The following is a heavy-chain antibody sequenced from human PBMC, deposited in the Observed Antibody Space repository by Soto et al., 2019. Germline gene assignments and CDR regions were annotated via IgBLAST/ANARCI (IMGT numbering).Heavy chain of an antibody. Sequence: ASETLSLTCTVSGGSISSGGYYWSWIRQHPGKGLEWIGYIYYSGSTYYNPSLKSRVTISVDTSKNQFSLKLSSVTAADTAVYYCARGYYGSASLDYWGQGTLVTV. CDR3: ARGYYGSASLDY. V-gene: IGHV4-31*03. D-gene: IGHD3-10*01. CDR1: GGSISSGGYY. CDR2: IYYSGST. J-gene: IGHJ4*02.